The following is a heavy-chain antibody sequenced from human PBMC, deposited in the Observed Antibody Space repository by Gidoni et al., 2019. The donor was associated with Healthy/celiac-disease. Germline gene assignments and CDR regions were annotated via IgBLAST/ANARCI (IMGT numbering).Heavy chain of an antibody. J-gene: IGHJ4*02. Sequence: QVQLVEFGGGAVQPGRSLRPSCAVSASTCRSYAKHWVRQAPGKGLEWGAVISYDGSNKYYADSVKGRFTISRDNSKNTLYLQMNSLRAEDTAVYYCARERDFGVVILYYFDYWGQGTLVTVSS. CDR3: ARERDFGVVILYYFDY. CDR2: ISYDGSNK. V-gene: IGHV3-30-3*01. CDR1: ASTCRSYA. D-gene: IGHD3-3*01.